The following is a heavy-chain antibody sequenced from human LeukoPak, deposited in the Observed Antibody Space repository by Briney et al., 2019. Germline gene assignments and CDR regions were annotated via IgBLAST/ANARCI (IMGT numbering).Heavy chain of an antibody. Sequence: SETLSLTCTVSGGSISRYYWSWIRQPPGKGLECIGYIYYSGSTNYNPSLKSRVTISVDTSKNRFSLKLSSVTAADTAVYYCARVRAGVYYYDSSGRFDYWGQGTLVTVSS. J-gene: IGHJ4*02. CDR3: ARVRAGVYYYDSSGRFDY. CDR1: GGSISRYY. D-gene: IGHD3-22*01. V-gene: IGHV4-59*01. CDR2: IYYSGST.